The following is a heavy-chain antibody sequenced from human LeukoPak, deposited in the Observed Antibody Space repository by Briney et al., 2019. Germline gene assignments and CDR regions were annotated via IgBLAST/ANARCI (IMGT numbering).Heavy chain of an antibody. Sequence: ASVKVSCKASGYTFTSYYMHWVRQAPGQGLEWMGIINPSGGSTSYAQKFQGRVTMTRDTSTRTVYMELSSLRSEDTAVYYCARDGVVRKGYYGMDVWGQGTTVTVSS. CDR2: INPSGGST. V-gene: IGHV1-46*01. D-gene: IGHD3-3*01. CDR3: ARDGVVRKGYYGMDV. J-gene: IGHJ6*01. CDR1: GYTFTSYY.